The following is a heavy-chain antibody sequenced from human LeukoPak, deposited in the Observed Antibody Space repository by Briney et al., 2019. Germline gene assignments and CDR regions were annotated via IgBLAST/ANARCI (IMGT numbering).Heavy chain of an antibody. J-gene: IGHJ6*04. CDR2: IYYSGST. V-gene: IGHV4-59*01. Sequence: SETLSRTCTVSGGSISSYYWSWIRQPPGKGLEWIGYIYYSGSTNYNPSLKSRVTISVDTSKNQFSLKLSSVTAADTAVYYCARDQRVGDSSGWYYYYGMDVWGKGTTVTVSS. D-gene: IGHD6-19*01. CDR3: ARDQRVGDSSGWYYYYGMDV. CDR1: GGSISSYY.